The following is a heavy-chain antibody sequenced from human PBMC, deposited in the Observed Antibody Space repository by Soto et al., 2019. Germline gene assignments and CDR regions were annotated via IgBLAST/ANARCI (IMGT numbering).Heavy chain of an antibody. Sequence: QVQLVQSGAEVKKPGASVKVSCKASGYTFTSYGISWVRQAPGQGLEWMGWISAYNGNTNYAQKLQGRVTMTTDTPTSTAYMELRSLRSDDTAVYYCARGIITMVRGVIGWFDPWGQGTLVTVSS. V-gene: IGHV1-18*01. D-gene: IGHD3-10*01. CDR2: ISAYNGNT. CDR1: GYTFTSYG. CDR3: ARGIITMVRGVIGWFDP. J-gene: IGHJ5*02.